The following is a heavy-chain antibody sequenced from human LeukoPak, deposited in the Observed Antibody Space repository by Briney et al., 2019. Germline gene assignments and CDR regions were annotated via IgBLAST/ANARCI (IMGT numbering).Heavy chain of an antibody. CDR2: ISAYNGNT. V-gene: IGHV1-18*01. CDR3: ARAPSYCSGGSCPKAWFDP. CDR1: GYTFTSYG. Sequence: ASVKVSCKASGYTFTSYGITWVRQAPGQGLEWMGWISAYNGNTNYAQKLQGRVTMTTDTSTSTAYMELRSLRSDDTAVYYCARAPSYCSGGSCPKAWFDPWGQGTLVTVSS. J-gene: IGHJ5*02. D-gene: IGHD2-15*01.